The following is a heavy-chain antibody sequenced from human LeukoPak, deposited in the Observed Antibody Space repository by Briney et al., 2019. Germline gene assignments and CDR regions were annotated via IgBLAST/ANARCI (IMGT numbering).Heavy chain of an antibody. CDR1: GGSIGSGDYY. Sequence: PSQTLSLTCTVSGGSIGSGDYYWSWIRQPPGKGLEWIGEINHSGSTNYNPSLKSRVTISVDTSKNQFSLKLSSVTAADTAVYYCARGGAWRRFDPWGQGTLVTVSS. CDR3: ARGGAWRRFDP. J-gene: IGHJ5*02. V-gene: IGHV4-30-4*08. D-gene: IGHD2-21*02. CDR2: INHSGST.